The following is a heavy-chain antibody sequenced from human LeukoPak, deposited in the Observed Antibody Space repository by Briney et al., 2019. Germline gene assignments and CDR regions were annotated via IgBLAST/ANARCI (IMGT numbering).Heavy chain of an antibody. D-gene: IGHD1-1*01. CDR1: GFPFSSYE. CDR2: ISSSGTTI. J-gene: IGHJ4*02. CDR3: AGGPTTGNLDY. Sequence: GGSLRLSCAASGFPFSSYEMSWVRQAPGKGLEWGSYISSSGTTIYHADSVKGRFTISRDNAKNSLYLQMNSLRAEDAGLYYCAGGPTTGNLDYWGQGSLVTVSS. V-gene: IGHV3-48*03.